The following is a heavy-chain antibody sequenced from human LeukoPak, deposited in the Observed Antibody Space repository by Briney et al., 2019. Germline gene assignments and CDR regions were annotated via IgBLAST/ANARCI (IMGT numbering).Heavy chain of an antibody. V-gene: IGHV4-38-2*01. CDR2: IYHSGST. J-gene: IGHJ4*02. CDR3: ARNIRLGIAAAGTAYFDY. D-gene: IGHD6-13*01. Sequence: SETLSLTCAVSGYSISSGYYWGWIRQPPGKGLEWIGSIYHSGSTYYNPSLKSRVTISVDTSKNQFSLKLSSVTAADTAVYYCARNIRLGIAAAGTAYFDYWGQGTLVTVSS. CDR1: GYSISSGYY.